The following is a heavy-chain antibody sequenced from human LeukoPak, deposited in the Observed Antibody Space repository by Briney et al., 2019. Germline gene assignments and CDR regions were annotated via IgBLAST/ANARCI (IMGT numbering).Heavy chain of an antibody. J-gene: IGHJ3*02. D-gene: IGHD2-2*01. CDR3: AREVTFDCSSTSCYPKADAFDI. CDR1: GYTFTSYG. V-gene: IGHV1-18*01. Sequence: ASVKVSCKASGYTFTSYGTSWVRQAPGQGLEWMGWISAYNGNTNYAQKLQGRVTMTTDTSSSTAYMELRSLRSDDTAVYYCAREVTFDCSSTSCYPKADAFDIWGQGTMVTVSS. CDR2: ISAYNGNT.